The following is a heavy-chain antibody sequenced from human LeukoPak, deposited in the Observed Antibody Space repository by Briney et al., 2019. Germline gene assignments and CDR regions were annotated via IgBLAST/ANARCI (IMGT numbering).Heavy chain of an antibody. V-gene: IGHV3-21*01. CDR3: ARGGYQLLGTAFDI. CDR1: GFTFSSYS. CDR2: ISSSSSYI. J-gene: IGHJ3*02. D-gene: IGHD2-2*01. Sequence: GGSLRLSCAASGFTFSSYSMNWVRQAPGKGLEWVSSISSSSSYIYYADSVKGRFTISRDNAKNSLYLQMNSLRAEDTAVYYCARGGYQLLGTAFDIWGQGTMVTVSS.